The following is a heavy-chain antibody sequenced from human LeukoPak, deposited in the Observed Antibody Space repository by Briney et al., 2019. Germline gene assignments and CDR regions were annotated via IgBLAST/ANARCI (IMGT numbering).Heavy chain of an antibody. Sequence: GGSLRLSCATSGFTFSSYAMNWIRQAPGKGLEWVSAISGSDDSAYYADSVKGRFTISRDNPRNTLYLQMNTLRGEDTAVYYCATEGSRLAIHAFDMWGQGTTVTVSS. J-gene: IGHJ3*02. CDR2: ISGSDDSA. D-gene: IGHD3-9*01. CDR1: GFTFSSYA. CDR3: ATEGSRLAIHAFDM. V-gene: IGHV3-23*01.